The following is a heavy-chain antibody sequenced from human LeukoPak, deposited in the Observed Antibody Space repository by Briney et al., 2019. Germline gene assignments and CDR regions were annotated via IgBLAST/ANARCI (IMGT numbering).Heavy chain of an antibody. D-gene: IGHD3-3*01. CDR2: INPNSGGT. CDR3: ARGPTIFGVVTTAYYYYGMDV. CDR1: GYTFTGYY. J-gene: IGHJ6*02. V-gene: IGHV1-2*02. Sequence: ASVNVSCKASGYTFTGYYMHWVRQAPGQGLEWMGWINPNSGGTNYAQKFQGRVTMTRDTSISTAYMELSRLRSDDTAVYYCARGPTIFGVVTTAYYYYGMDVWGQGTTVTVSS.